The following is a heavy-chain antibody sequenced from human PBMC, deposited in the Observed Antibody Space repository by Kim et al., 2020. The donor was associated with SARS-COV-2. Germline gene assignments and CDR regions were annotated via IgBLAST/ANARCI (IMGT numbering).Heavy chain of an antibody. CDR1: GFTFSSYE. CDR2: ISSSGSTI. V-gene: IGHV3-48*03. J-gene: IGHJ6*02. D-gene: IGHD3-16*01. CDR3: ARDTRGYYYYYGMDV. Sequence: GGSLRLSCAASGFTFSSYEMNWVRQAPGKGLEWVSYISSSGSTIYYADSVKGRFTISRDNAKNSLYLQMNSLRAEDTAVYYCARDTRGYYYYYGMDVWGQGTTVTVSS.